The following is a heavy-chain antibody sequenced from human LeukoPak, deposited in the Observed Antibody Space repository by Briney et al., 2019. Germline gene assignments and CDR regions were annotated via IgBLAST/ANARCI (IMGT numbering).Heavy chain of an antibody. CDR1: GFRFSNYS. CDR3: ARVSSQQLVPEYFDY. J-gene: IGHJ4*02. V-gene: IGHV3-30*16. D-gene: IGHD6-13*01. CDR2: ISSDGSNK. Sequence: HSGGSLRLSCAASGFRFSNYSMHWVRQAPGKGPGWVAVISSDGSNKYYADSVKGRFTISRDNSKNTLYLKMNSLRAEDKAVYYCARVSSQQLVPEYFDYWGQGTLLTVSS.